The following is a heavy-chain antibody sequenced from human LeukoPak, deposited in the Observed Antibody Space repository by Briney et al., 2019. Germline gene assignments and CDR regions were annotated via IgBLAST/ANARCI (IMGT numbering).Heavy chain of an antibody. D-gene: IGHD2-15*01. J-gene: IGHJ5*02. Sequence: SETLSLTCTVSGASISSGSYYWTWIRQPAGKGLEWIGRIYTSGNTNYNPSLKSRVTISIDTSKNQFSLKLSPVTAADTAVYYCAKDSCGGSCNSYWFDPWGQGTLVTVSS. CDR3: AKDSCGGSCNSYWFDP. CDR2: IYTSGNT. CDR1: GASISSGSYY. V-gene: IGHV4-61*02.